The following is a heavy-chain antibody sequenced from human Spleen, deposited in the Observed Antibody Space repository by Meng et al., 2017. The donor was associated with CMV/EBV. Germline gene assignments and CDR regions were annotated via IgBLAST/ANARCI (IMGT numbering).Heavy chain of an antibody. CDR1: GYTFITYG. J-gene: IGHJ4*02. CDR3: ARDRGTYLAYFDY. D-gene: IGHD1-26*01. Sequence: KASGYTFITYGMSWMRQAPGQGLEWMGWISTQNGNTNCAKKFQDRLTMTTDPSTSTVYMELRSLRSDDTAVYFCARDRGTYLAYFDYWGQGTLVTVSS. V-gene: IGHV1-18*01. CDR2: ISTQNGNT.